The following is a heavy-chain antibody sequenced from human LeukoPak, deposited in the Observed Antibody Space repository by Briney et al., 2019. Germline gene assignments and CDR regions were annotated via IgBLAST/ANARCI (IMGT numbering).Heavy chain of an antibody. D-gene: IGHD3-10*01. CDR1: GFTFSTHE. CDR2: ISSTGNTI. V-gene: IGHV3-48*03. CDR3: AKDRGSGGDAFDI. Sequence: PGGSLRLSCAASGFTFSTHEMNWVRQAPGKGPEWISYISSTGNTIYYADSVKGRFTISRDNAKNSLYLQMNSLRTEDMALYYCAKDRGSGGDAFDIWGHGTMVTVSS. J-gene: IGHJ3*02.